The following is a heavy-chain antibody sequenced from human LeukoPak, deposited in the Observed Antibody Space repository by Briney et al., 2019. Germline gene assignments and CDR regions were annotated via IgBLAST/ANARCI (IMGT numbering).Heavy chain of an antibody. CDR2: TYYRSKWYN. J-gene: IGHJ4*02. CDR1: GDSVSSNSAA. D-gene: IGHD3-22*01. CDR3: ARDPNYYDSSGYLDY. V-gene: IGHV6-1*01. Sequence: SQTLSLTFAISGDSVSSNSAAWNWVRQSPSRGLEWLGSTYYRSKWYNDYAVSVKSQITINPDTSKNQFSLQLNSVTPEDTAVYYCARDPNYYDSSGYLDYWGQGTLVTVSS.